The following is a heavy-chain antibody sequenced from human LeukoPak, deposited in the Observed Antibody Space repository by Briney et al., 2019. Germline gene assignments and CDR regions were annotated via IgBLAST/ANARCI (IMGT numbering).Heavy chain of an antibody. CDR3: ARSGDYVFDY. V-gene: IGHV4-34*01. J-gene: IGHJ4*02. CDR1: GGSFSGYY. D-gene: IGHD4-17*01. CDR2: INHSGST. Sequence: SETLSLTCAVYGGSFSGYYWSWIRQPPGKGLEWIGEINHSGSTNYNPSLKSRVTISVDTSKNQFSLKLSSVTAADTAVYYCARSGDYVFDYWGQGTMVTVSS.